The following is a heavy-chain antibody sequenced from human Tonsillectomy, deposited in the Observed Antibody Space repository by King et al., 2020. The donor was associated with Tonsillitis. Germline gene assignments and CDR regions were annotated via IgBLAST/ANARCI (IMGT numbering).Heavy chain of an antibody. CDR1: GGSISSYY. Sequence: VQLQESGPGLVKPSETLSLTCTVSGGSISSYYWSWIRQPPGKGLEWIGYIYYSGSTNYNPSLKSRGTISVDTSKNQFSLKLSSVTAADTAVYYCARVYDFWSGSNYYYYMDVWGKGTTVTVSS. CDR3: ARVYDFWSGSNYYYYMDV. V-gene: IGHV4-59*01. D-gene: IGHD3-3*01. CDR2: IYYSGST. J-gene: IGHJ6*03.